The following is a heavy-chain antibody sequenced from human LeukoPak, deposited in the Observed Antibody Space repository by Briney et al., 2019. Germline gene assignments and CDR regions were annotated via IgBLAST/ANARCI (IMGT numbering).Heavy chain of an antibody. Sequence: ASVKVSCKPSGYTFSRYYIHWVRQAPGQGLEWMGIINTSGATTRYGQKFKGRVTATRDTSTSTVYMELSSLRSEDTAVYYCARAVEATLDYWGQGTLVTVSS. D-gene: IGHD1-26*01. CDR2: INTSGATT. CDR1: GYTFSRYY. CDR3: ARAVEATLDY. J-gene: IGHJ4*02. V-gene: IGHV1-46*01.